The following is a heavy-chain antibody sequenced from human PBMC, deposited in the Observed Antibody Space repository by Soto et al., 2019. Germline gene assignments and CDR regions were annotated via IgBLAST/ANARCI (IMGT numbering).Heavy chain of an antibody. J-gene: IGHJ4*02. CDR1: GSTFNNFA. CDR2: IVAISNTA. CDR3: ARAIKRWEVHYSSDY. D-gene: IGHD1-26*01. V-gene: IGHV1-69*06. Sequence: QVVLLQSGAEVKEPGSSVRVSCKVSGSTFNNFAFSWVRQAPGHGPEWRGGIVAISNTADYSQMFRDRVTITADTPTNTLYMVLRSLTFEDTAVYYCARAIKRWEVHYSSDYWGQGTLVTVSS.